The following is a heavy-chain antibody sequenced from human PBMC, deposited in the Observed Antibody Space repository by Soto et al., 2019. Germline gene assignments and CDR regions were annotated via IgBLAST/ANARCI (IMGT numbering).Heavy chain of an antibody. CDR1: GGSISSGDYY. Sequence: QVQLQESGPGLVKPSQTLSLTCTVSGGSISSGDYYWSWIRQPPGKGLEWIGCIYYSGSTYYNPSLKSRVTISVDTSKNQFSLKLSSVTAADTAVYYCARVPGDGLWFADRQLDYWGQGTLVTVSS. J-gene: IGHJ4*02. CDR3: ARVPGDGLWFADRQLDY. CDR2: IYYSGST. D-gene: IGHD3-10*01. V-gene: IGHV4-30-4*01.